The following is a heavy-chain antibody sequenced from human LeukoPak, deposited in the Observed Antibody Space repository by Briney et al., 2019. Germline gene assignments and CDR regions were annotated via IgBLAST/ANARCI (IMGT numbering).Heavy chain of an antibody. CDR1: GGSISSSSYY. CDR2: IYYSGST. V-gene: IGHV4-39*01. J-gene: IGHJ6*03. D-gene: IGHD2-21*02. CDR3: ASRVVVVTAGYCYYYYRDV. Sequence: KPSETLSLTCTVSGGSISSSSYYSGWIRQPPGKGLEWIVSIYYSGSTYYNPSLKRRVTISVDTSKHQFVLNLGSVTAAGTAVYYCASRVVVVTAGYCYYYYRDVWGKGTTVTVSS.